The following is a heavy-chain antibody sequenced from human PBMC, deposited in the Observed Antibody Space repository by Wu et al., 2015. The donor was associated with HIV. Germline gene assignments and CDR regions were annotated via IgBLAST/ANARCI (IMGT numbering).Heavy chain of an antibody. CDR1: GYTFTSYY. CDR3: ARDLMSVGATEGYYFDY. D-gene: IGHD1-26*01. CDR2: INPSGGST. V-gene: IGHV1-46*01. Sequence: QVQLVQSGAEVKKPGASVKVSCKASGYTFTSYYMHWVRQAPGQGLEWMGIINPSGGSTSYAQKFQGRVTMTRDTSTSTVYMELSSLRSEDTAVYYCARDLMSVGATEGYYFDYWGQGTLVTVSS. J-gene: IGHJ4*02.